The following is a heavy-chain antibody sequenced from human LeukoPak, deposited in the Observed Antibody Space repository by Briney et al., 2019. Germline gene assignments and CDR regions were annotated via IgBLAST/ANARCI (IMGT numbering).Heavy chain of an antibody. CDR2: IGSSGSPI. D-gene: IGHD2-15*01. CDR3: ATAYGSQ. Sequence: GGSLRLSCAASGFTFSTHSMNWVRRAPGKGLEWLSNIGSSGSPISYADSVRGRFTISRDNAKNSLYLQMNSLRAEDTAVYYCATAYGSQWGQGTLVTVSS. J-gene: IGHJ4*02. V-gene: IGHV3-48*01. CDR1: GFTFSTHS.